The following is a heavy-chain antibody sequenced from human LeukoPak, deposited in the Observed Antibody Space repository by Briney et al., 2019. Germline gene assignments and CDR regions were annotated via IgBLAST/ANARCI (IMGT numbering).Heavy chain of an antibody. CDR2: ISSSGGST. D-gene: IGHD6-25*01. CDR1: GFSFSSYA. CDR3: AKDLKIGRLYYCDY. Sequence: PGGSLSLPCAASGFSFSSYAVSWVRQAPGKGLEWVSSISSSGGSTYYADSVKGRFTISRDNSKNTLYLQMNSLRAEDTAVYYCAKDLKIGRLYYCDYWGQGTLVTVSS. J-gene: IGHJ4*02. V-gene: IGHV3-23*01.